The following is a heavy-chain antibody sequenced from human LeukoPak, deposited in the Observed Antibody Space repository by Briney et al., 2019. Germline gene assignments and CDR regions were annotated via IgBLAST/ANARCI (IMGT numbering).Heavy chain of an antibody. CDR2: ISAYNGNT. CDR1: GYTFTSYD. Sequence: ASVKVSCKASGYTFTSYDISWVRQAPGQGLEWMGWISAYNGNTNYAQKLQGRVTMTEDTSTDTAYMELSSLRSEDTAVYYCATGLKQLPPFDYWGQGTLVTVSS. CDR3: ATGLKQLPPFDY. V-gene: IGHV1-18*01. D-gene: IGHD6-13*01. J-gene: IGHJ4*02.